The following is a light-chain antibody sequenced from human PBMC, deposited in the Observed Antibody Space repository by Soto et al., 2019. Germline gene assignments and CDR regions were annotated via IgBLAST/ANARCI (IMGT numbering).Light chain of an antibody. Sequence: QSALTQPASVSGSPGQSITISCTGSSSDVGGYNYVSWYQQHPGKATKLMIYEVNYRPSGVSNRFSGSKSGNTASLTISGLQAEDEADYYCSAYTSSDTGVFGTGTKVTVL. CDR1: SSDVGGYNY. CDR3: SAYTSSDTGV. V-gene: IGLV2-14*01. J-gene: IGLJ1*01. CDR2: EVN.